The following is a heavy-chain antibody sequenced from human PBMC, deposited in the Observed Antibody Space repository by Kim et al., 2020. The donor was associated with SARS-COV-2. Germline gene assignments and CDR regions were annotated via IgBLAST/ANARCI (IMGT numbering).Heavy chain of an antibody. D-gene: IGHD4-17*01. CDR3: ARVPSVTTIGY. CDR2: FNPNSGGT. CDR1: GYTFTGYY. Sequence: ASVKVSCKASGYTFTGYYMHWVRQAPGQGLEWMGWFNPNSGGTNYAQKFQGRVTMTRYTSISTAYMELSRLRSDDTAVYYCARVPSVTTIGYWGQGTLVTVSS. V-gene: IGHV1-2*02. J-gene: IGHJ4*02.